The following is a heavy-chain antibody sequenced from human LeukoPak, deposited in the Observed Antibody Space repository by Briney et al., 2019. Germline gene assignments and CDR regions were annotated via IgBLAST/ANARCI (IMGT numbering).Heavy chain of an antibody. J-gene: IGHJ4*02. Sequence: PGRSLRLSCAASGFTFSSYVMHWVRQAPGKGLEWVAVISSDGSSKYYADSVKGRFTIPRDNSKNTLYVQMNSLRAEDTAVYYCARGKKIWSTLGDWGQGTLVTVSS. CDR1: GFTFSSYV. D-gene: IGHD3-16*01. CDR2: ISSDGSSK. V-gene: IGHV3-30-3*01. CDR3: ARGKKIWSTLGD.